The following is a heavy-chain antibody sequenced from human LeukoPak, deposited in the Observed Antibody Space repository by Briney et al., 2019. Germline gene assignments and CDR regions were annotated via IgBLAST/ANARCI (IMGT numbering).Heavy chain of an antibody. CDR3: ARLHYDSSGYYYFDY. CDR1: GGSISSDY. CDR2: IYYSGIT. J-gene: IGHJ4*02. V-gene: IGHV4-59*08. Sequence: SETLSLTCTVSGGSISSDYWSWIRQPPGKGLEWIGYIYYSGITNYNPSLKSRVTISVDTSKNQFSLKLSSVTAADTAVYYCARLHYDSSGYYYFDYWGQGTLVTVSS. D-gene: IGHD3-22*01.